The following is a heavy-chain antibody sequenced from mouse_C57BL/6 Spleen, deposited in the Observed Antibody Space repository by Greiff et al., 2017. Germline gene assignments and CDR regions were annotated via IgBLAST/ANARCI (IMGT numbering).Heavy chain of an antibody. D-gene: IGHD1-1*01. J-gene: IGHJ4*01. CDR3: ARNRRDYYGSLYYAMDY. CDR1: GFSLTSYG. Sequence: QVQLQQSGPGLVQPSQSLSITCTVSGFSLTSYGVHWVRQSPGKGLEWLGVIWSGGSTDYNAAFISRLSISKDNSKSQVFFKMNSLQADDTAIYYCARNRRDYYGSLYYAMDYWGQGTSVTVSS. CDR2: IWSGGST. V-gene: IGHV2-2*01.